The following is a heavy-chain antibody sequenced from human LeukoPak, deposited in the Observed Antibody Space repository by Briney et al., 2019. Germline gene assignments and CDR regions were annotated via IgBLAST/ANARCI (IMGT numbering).Heavy chain of an antibody. CDR2: INPNSGGT. CDR3: ARDHRGLVRGVIIRFDY. D-gene: IGHD3-10*01. V-gene: IGHV1-2*02. J-gene: IGHJ4*02. Sequence: GASVKVSCKASGYTFTGYYMHWVRQAPGQGLEWMGWINPNSGGTNYAQKFQGRVTMTRDTSISTAYMELRSLRSDDTAVYYCARDHRGLVRGVIIRFDYWGQGTLVTVSS. CDR1: GYTFTGYY.